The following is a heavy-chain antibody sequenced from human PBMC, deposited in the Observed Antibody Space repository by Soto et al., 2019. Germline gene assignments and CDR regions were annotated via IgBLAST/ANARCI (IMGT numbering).Heavy chain of an antibody. V-gene: IGHV3-53*01. D-gene: IGHD5-18*01. Sequence: PGGSLRLSCAASGFTVSSNYMSWVRQAPGKGLEWVSVIYSGGSTYYADSVKGRFTISRDNSKNTLYLQMNSLRAEDTAVYYCARPLWIQLWLVFDYWGQGTLVTVSS. CDR3: ARPLWIQLWLVFDY. J-gene: IGHJ4*02. CDR2: IYSGGST. CDR1: GFTVSSNY.